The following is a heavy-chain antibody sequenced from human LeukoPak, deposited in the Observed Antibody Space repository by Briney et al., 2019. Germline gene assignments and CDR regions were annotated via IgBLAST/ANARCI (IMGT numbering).Heavy chain of an antibody. CDR3: AKPARITMIVEEYFDY. CDR2: INAGNGNT. D-gene: IGHD3-22*01. CDR1: GYTFTSYA. V-gene: IGHV1-3*01. J-gene: IGHJ4*02. Sequence: ASVKVSCKASGYTFTSYAMHWVRQAPGQRLEWMGWINAGNGNTKYSQKFQGRVTITRDTSASTAYMELSSLRSEDTAVYYCAKPARITMIVEEYFDYWGQGTLVTVSS.